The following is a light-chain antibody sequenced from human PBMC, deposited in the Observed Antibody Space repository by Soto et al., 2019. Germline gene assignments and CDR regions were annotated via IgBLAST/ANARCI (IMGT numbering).Light chain of an antibody. J-gene: IGLJ2*01. CDR2: EVN. Sequence: QSVLTQPASLSGSPGQSITISCTGTSSDIGAYDYVSWFQQHPGKAPKLMISEVNNRPSGVPERISGSKFGTAASLAISGLRSEDEAVYYCASWDDRLGAVIFGGGTKVTVL. V-gene: IGLV2-14*01. CDR1: SSDIGAYDY. CDR3: ASWDDRLGAVI.